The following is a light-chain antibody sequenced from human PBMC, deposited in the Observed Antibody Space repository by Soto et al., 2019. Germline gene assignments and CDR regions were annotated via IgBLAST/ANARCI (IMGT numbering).Light chain of an antibody. J-gene: IGKJ4*01. CDR3: QQYGSSPLT. Sequence: EIVLTQYTGTLSLSPWERATLSCRASQSVSNNYLAWYQQKPGQAPRLLIYGASNRATGIPDRFSGSGSGTDFTLTINRLEPEDFAMYYCQQYGSSPLTFGGGTKVDI. CDR2: GAS. CDR1: QSVSNNY. V-gene: IGKV3-20*01.